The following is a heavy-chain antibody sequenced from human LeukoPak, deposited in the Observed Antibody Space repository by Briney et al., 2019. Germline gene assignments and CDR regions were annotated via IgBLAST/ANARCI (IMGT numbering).Heavy chain of an antibody. CDR2: IYSGGNT. D-gene: IGHD3-3*01. CDR1: GFSVSVNY. Sequence: GGSLRLSCAASGFSVSVNYMTWVRQAPGKWLEWVSVIYSGGNTYYSDSVKGRFTISRDNSKNTLFLQMNSLKSEDTAMYYCARAVGFHDPFEIWGQGTVVAVSS. J-gene: IGHJ3*02. V-gene: IGHV3-66*02. CDR3: ARAVGFHDPFEI.